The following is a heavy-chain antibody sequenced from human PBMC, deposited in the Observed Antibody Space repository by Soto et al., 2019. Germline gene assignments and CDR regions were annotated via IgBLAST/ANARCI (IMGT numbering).Heavy chain of an antibody. CDR3: ARERDCSGGSCYAFDI. V-gene: IGHV4-31*03. CDR2: IYYSGST. D-gene: IGHD2-15*01. CDR1: GGSISSGGYY. Sequence: PSETLSLTCTVSGGSISSGGYYWSWIRQHPGKGLEWIGYIYYSGSTYYNPSLKSRVTISVDTSKNQFSLKLSSVTAADTAVYYCARERDCSGGSCYAFDIWGQGTMVTVSS. J-gene: IGHJ3*02.